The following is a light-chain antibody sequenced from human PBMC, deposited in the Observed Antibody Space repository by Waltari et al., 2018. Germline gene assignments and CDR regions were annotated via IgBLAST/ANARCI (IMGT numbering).Light chain of an antibody. CDR2: SSN. Sequence: QSVLTQPPSASGTPGQRVTISCSGRNSNIGSNTVNWYQQLPGTAPKLLIYSSNQRPAGVPDRFSASTSGTSASLAISWLQSEDEADYYCAVWDDSLNGRVFGGGTKLTVL. J-gene: IGLJ3*02. V-gene: IGLV1-44*01. CDR3: AVWDDSLNGRV. CDR1: NSNIGSNT.